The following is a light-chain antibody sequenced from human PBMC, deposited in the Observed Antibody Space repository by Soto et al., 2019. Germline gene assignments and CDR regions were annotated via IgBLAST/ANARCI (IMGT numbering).Light chain of an antibody. CDR1: SSYVGGYNY. CDR3: SSYTTSSTVV. CDR2: EVS. V-gene: IGLV2-14*01. J-gene: IGLJ1*01. Sequence: QSVLTQPASVSGSPGQSITISCTGTSSYVGGYNYVSWYQQHPGKAPRLMMYEVSNRPSGVSNRFSGSKSGNTASLTISGLQAEDDADYYCSSYTTSSTVVFGTGTKLTVL.